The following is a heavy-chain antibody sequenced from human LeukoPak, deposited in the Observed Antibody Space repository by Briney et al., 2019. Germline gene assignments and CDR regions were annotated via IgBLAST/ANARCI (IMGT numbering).Heavy chain of an antibody. CDR3: ASWGGYCTGGSCYPDY. V-gene: IGHV3-64*01. Sequence: GGSLRLSCAASGFTFSSYAMHWVRQAPGKGLEYVSAISSNGGSTYYANSVKGRFTISRDNSKNTLYLQMGSLRAEDMAVYYCASWGGYCTGGSCYPDYWGQGTLVTVSS. D-gene: IGHD2-15*01. J-gene: IGHJ4*02. CDR1: GFTFSSYA. CDR2: ISSNGGST.